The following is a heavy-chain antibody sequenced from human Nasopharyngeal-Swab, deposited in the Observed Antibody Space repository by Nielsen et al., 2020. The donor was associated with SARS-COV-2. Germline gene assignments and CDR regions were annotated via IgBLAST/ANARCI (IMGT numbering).Heavy chain of an antibody. J-gene: IGHJ4*02. V-gene: IGHV1-69*06. CDR2: IIPIFGTA. CDR1: GGTFSSYA. Sequence: SVKVSCKASGGTFSSYAISWVRHAPGQGLEWMGGIIPIFGTANYAQKFQGRVTITADKSTSTAYMELSSLRSEDTAVYYCARDLHVGAYCGGDCYTRFGYWGQGTLVTVSS. CDR3: ARDLHVGAYCGGDCYTRFGY. D-gene: IGHD2-21*02.